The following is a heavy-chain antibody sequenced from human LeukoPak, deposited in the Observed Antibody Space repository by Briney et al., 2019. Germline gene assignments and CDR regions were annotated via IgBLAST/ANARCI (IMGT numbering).Heavy chain of an antibody. CDR2: IRSKAHGGTA. D-gene: IGHD6-19*01. V-gene: IGHV3-49*04. CDR1: GFTFGDYG. Sequence: GGSLRLSCTGSGFTFGDYGMTWVRQTPGKGLEWAGFIRSKAHGGTAEYAASVKGRFTISRDDSKSIAYLQMDSLKTEDTAVYYCTRGWSNGWYYWGQGTLVTVSS. CDR3: TRGWSNGWYY. J-gene: IGHJ4*02.